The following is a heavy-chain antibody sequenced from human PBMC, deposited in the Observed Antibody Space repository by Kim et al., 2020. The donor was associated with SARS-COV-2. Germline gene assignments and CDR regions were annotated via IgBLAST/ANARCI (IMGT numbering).Heavy chain of an antibody. CDR2: IIPIFGTA. Sequence: SVKVSCKASGGTFSSYAISWVRQAPGQGLEWMGGIIPIFGTANYAQKFQGRVTITADKSTSTAYMELSSLRSEDTAVYYCARGPDCGGDCYYAFDYWGQGTLVTVSS. D-gene: IGHD2-21*02. V-gene: IGHV1-69*06. CDR1: GGTFSSYA. CDR3: ARGPDCGGDCYYAFDY. J-gene: IGHJ4*02.